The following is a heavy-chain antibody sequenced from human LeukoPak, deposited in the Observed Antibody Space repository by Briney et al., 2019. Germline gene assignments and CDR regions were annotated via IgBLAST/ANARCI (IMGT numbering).Heavy chain of an antibody. Sequence: GGSLRHSCTASGFIFNNFGLMWVRQAPGKGLEWVSAISNDGGGTTYADFVKGRFTISRGNSKNTLFLQMNSLRAEDTALYYCAKGSSGYFADLWGQGTLVTVSS. V-gene: IGHV3-23*01. J-gene: IGHJ5*02. CDR2: ISNDGGGT. CDR1: GFIFNNFG. CDR3: AKGSSGYFADL. D-gene: IGHD3-22*01.